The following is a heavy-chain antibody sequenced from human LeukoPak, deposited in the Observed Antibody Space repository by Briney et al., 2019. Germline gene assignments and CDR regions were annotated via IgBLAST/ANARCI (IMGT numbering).Heavy chain of an antibody. CDR1: GFTVSSND. V-gene: IGHV3-66*01. D-gene: IGHD5-18*01. CDR3: AKGPGYSYGSYYYYMDV. CDR2: IYSGRST. J-gene: IGHJ6*03. Sequence: GGSLRLSCAASGFTVSSNDMSWVRQAPGKGLEWVSLIYSGRSTYYADSVKGRFIISRDNSKNTLYLQMNSLRAEDTAVYYCAKGPGYSYGSYYYYMDVWGKGTTVTVSS.